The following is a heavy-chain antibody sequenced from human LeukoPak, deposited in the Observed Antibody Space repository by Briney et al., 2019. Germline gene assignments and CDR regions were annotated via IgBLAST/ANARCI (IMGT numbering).Heavy chain of an antibody. V-gene: IGHV1-2*02. CDR1: GYTFTGYY. D-gene: IGHD3-16*01. CDR2: ISPNSGGT. CDR3: ATINRDYDPFDY. Sequence: ASVKVSCKASGYTFTGYYMHWVRQAPGQGLEWMGWISPNSGGTNYAQKFQGRVTMTRDTSISTAYMELSRLRSDDTAVYYCATINRDYDPFDYWGQGTLVTVSS. J-gene: IGHJ4*02.